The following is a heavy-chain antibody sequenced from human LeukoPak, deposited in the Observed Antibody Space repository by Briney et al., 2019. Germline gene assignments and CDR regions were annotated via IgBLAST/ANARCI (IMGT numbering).Heavy chain of an antibody. J-gene: IGHJ4*02. D-gene: IGHD5-24*01. CDR2: IYHSGNT. V-gene: IGHV3-53*01. CDR1: GFAISSYY. Sequence: GGSLRLSCAASGFAISSYYMAWVRQAPGKGLEWVSVIYHSGNTDYADSVKGRFTISRDNSKNTVYLQMSSLRAEDTAVYYCARDFYGYNWVYYFDYWGQGTLVTVSS. CDR3: ARDFYGYNWVYYFDY.